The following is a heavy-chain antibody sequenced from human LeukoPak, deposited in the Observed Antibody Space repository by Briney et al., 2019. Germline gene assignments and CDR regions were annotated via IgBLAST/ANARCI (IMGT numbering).Heavy chain of an antibody. V-gene: IGHV4-4*02. D-gene: IGHD4/OR15-4a*01. CDR3: ARESNSALPAFDF. CDR1: GGSISSSNW. J-gene: IGHJ4*02. CDR2: IYHSGST. Sequence: PSETLSLTCAVSGGSISSSNWWSWVRQPPGKGLEWIGEIYHSGSTNYNPSLKSRVTISVGKSKNQFSLKLSSVTAADTAAYYCARESNSALPAFDFWGQGTLVTVSS.